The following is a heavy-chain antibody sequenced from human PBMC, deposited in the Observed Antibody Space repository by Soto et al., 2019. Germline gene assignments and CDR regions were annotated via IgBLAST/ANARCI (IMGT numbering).Heavy chain of an antibody. CDR3: ARESHDILTGPPWVWYFDL. V-gene: IGHV4-34*01. CDR1: GGSSGGFY. J-gene: IGHJ2*01. CDR2: INDRGSI. D-gene: IGHD3-9*01. Sequence: QVQLQQWGAGPLRPLGTLSLTCGVSGGSSGGFYWPWIRQSPGKGLEWIGEINDRGSINYNPSLKSRVSISVDTSKNHYSLNLRSVTAADTAVYYCARESHDILTGPPWVWYFDLWGRGTLVTVSS.